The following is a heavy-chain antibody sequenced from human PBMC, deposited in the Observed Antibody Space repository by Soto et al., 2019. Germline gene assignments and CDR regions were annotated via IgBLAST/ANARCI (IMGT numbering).Heavy chain of an antibody. CDR2: IYYSGST. D-gene: IGHD4-17*01. J-gene: IGHJ4*02. V-gene: IGHV4-59*01. CDR1: GGSISSYY. CDR3: ARHLYGDSGVHDY. Sequence: SETLSLTCTVSGGSISSYYWSWIRQPPGKGLEWIGYIYYSGSTNYNPSLKSRVTISVDTSKNQFSLKLSSVTAADTAVYYCARHLYGDSGVHDYWGQGTLVTVSS.